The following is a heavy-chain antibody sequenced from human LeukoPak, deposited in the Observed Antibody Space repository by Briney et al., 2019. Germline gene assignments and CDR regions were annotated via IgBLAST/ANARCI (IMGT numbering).Heavy chain of an antibody. CDR2: INPSGVST. J-gene: IGHJ4*02. CDR1: GHPLTSYY. Sequence: ASVKVSCKASGHPLTSYYMQWVRQAPGQGLEWMGIINPSGVSTNYAQKFQGRVTLTRDTSTSTVYMELSSLRSEDTAVYYCARSPSGTYSDYWGQGTLVTVSS. V-gene: IGHV1-46*01. CDR3: ARSPSGTYSDY. D-gene: IGHD1-26*01.